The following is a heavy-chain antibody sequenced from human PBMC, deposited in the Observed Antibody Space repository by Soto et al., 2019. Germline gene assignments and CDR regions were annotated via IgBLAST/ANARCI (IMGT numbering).Heavy chain of an antibody. V-gene: IGHV1-69*08. D-gene: IGHD2-2*01. CDR1: GGTFSRYS. Sequence: QVQLVQSGAEVKKPGSSVKVSCKASGGTFSRYSITWVRQAPGHGLEWIGRIIPIFGIASYAQKFQGRVTIPADESRSTAYMELSSLRSADTAVYYCAREDRDRETVLVPAAIDGMDVWGQGTTVTVSS. CDR2: IIPIFGIA. J-gene: IGHJ6*02. CDR3: AREDRDRETVLVPAAIDGMDV.